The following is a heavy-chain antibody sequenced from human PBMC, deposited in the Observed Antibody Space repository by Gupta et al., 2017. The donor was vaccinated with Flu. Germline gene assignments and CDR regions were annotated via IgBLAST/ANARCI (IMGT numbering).Heavy chain of an antibody. Sequence: FWSWIRQQSGMGLEWIGYISNAGNTYYNPSLKSRVTMSVDRSKNQFSLNLSSVTAADTAVYYCARYSYGSQSSVFDYWGQGALVIVSS. CDR3: ARYSYGSQSSVFDY. CDR2: ISNAGNT. J-gene: IGHJ4*02. V-gene: IGHV4-30-2*01. D-gene: IGHD3-10*01. CDR1: F.